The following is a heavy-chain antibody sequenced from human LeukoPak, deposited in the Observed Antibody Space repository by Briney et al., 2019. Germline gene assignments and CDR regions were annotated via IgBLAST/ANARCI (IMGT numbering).Heavy chain of an antibody. Sequence: KPGGSLRLSCAASGFTFSNAWMSWVRQAPGKGLEWVGRIKSKTDGGTTDYAAPVKGRFTIPRDDSKNTLYLQMNSLKTEDTAVYYCTSDLSSGWYEDYWGQGTLVTVSS. J-gene: IGHJ4*02. CDR3: TSDLSSGWYEDY. V-gene: IGHV3-15*01. D-gene: IGHD6-19*01. CDR1: GFTFSNAW. CDR2: IKSKTDGGTT.